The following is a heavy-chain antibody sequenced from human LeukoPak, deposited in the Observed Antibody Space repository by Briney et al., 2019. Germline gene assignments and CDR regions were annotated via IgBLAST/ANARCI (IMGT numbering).Heavy chain of an antibody. V-gene: IGHV5-51*01. CDR1: GYSFTSYW. CDR2: IYPGDSDT. D-gene: IGHD3-10*01. Sequence: NRGESLKISRKGSGYSFTSYWIGWVRQMPGKGLEWMGIIYPGDSDTRYSPSFQGQVTISADKSISTAYLQWSSLKASDTAMYYCARSYGSGSYYNGGAFDIWGQGTMVTVSS. CDR3: ARSYGSGSYYNGGAFDI. J-gene: IGHJ3*02.